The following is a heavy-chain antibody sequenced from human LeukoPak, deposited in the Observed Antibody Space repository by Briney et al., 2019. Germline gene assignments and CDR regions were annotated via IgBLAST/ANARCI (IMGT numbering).Heavy chain of an antibody. CDR3: ASGRIEVAGTGDY. Sequence: GGSLRLSCAASGFTFTYHGMHWVRQAPGKGLEWVAVISYDGNDKYYADSVQGRFSISRDNSNNTLYLEMTSLRSEDTALYYCASGRIEVAGTGDYWGQGTLVIVSS. D-gene: IGHD6-19*01. J-gene: IGHJ4*02. V-gene: IGHV3-30*03. CDR2: ISYDGNDK. CDR1: GFTFTYHG.